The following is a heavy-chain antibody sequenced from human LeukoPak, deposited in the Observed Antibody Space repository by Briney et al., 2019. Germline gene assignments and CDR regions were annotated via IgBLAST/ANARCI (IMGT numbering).Heavy chain of an antibody. J-gene: IGHJ4*02. D-gene: IGHD6-13*01. CDR3: ARGPLGYSSSWGHFDY. CDR1: GFTFRNYN. Sequence: GGSLRLSCAASGFTFRNYNMNWVRQAPGKGLEWVSSINSSSGYIYYADSVKGRFTISRDNARNSLYLQMNSLRAEDTAVYYCARGPLGYSSSWGHFDYWGQGTLVTVSS. CDR2: INSSSGYI. V-gene: IGHV3-21*01.